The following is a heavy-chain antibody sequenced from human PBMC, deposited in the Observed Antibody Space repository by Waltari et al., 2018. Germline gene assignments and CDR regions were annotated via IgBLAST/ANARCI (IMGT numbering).Heavy chain of an antibody. CDR2: IYTSGDT. V-gene: IGHV4-4*07. D-gene: IGHD3-3*01. Sequence: QVQLQESGPGLVKPSETLSLTCTVSGGSISSYYWSWIRQPAGKGLEWIGRIYTSGDTNYDPSLKSRVTMAVDTSKNQFSLKLSSVTAADTAVYYGARESDLWSGYYYYFDYWGQGTLVTVSS. J-gene: IGHJ4*02. CDR1: GGSISSYY. CDR3: ARESDLWSGYYYYFDY.